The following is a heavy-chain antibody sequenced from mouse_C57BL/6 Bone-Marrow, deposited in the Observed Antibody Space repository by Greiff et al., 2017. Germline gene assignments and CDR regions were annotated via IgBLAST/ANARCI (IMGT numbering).Heavy chain of an antibody. CDR3: AWYYGSSQYWYFDV. D-gene: IGHD1-1*01. V-gene: IGHV1-64*01. CDR1: GYTFTSYW. Sequence: QVQLQQPGAELVKPGASVKLSCKASGYTFTSYWMHWVKQRPGQGLEWIGMIHPNSGSTNYNEKFKSKATLTVDKSSSTAYMQLSSLTSEDSAVYYCAWYYGSSQYWYFDVWGTGTTVTVSS. J-gene: IGHJ1*03. CDR2: IHPNSGST.